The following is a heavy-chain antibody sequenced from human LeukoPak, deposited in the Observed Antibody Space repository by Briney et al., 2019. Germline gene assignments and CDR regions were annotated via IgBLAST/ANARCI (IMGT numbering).Heavy chain of an antibody. CDR2: ISSSSSYI. CDR3: ARDVPHNWFDS. J-gene: IGHJ5*01. CDR1: GFTFSSYS. Sequence: GGSLRLSCAASGFTFSSYSMNWVRQAPGKGLEWFSSISSSSSYIYCADSVKGRFTISRDNAKNSLYLQMNSLRAEDTAVYYCARDVPHNWFDSWGQGILVTVSS. V-gene: IGHV3-21*01.